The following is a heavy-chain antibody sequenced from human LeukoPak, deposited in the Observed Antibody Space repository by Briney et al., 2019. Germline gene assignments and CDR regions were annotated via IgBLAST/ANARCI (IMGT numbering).Heavy chain of an antibody. J-gene: IGHJ4*02. D-gene: IGHD5-24*01. V-gene: IGHV3-30*02. CDR1: GFTFSSYG. Sequence: SGGSLRLSCAASGFTFSSYGMHWVRQAPGKGLEWVAFIRYDGSNKYYADSVKGRFTISRDNSKNTLYLQMNGLRAEDTAVYYCAKGMLATFDYWGQGTLVTVSS. CDR3: AKGMLATFDY. CDR2: IRYDGSNK.